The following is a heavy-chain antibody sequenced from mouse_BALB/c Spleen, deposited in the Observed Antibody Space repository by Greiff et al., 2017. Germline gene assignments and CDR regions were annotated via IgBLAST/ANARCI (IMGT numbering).Heavy chain of an antibody. V-gene: IGHV3-6*02. CDR1: GYSITSGYY. CDR2: ISYDGSN. CDR3: ARDYYGSSYGGFAY. Sequence: EVKLMESGPGLVKPSQSLSLTCSVTGYSITSGYYWNWIRQFPGNKLEWMGYISYDGSNNYNPSLKNRISITRDTSKNQFFLKLNSVTTEDTATYYCARDYYGSSYGGFAYWGQGTLVTVSA. J-gene: IGHJ3*01. D-gene: IGHD1-1*01.